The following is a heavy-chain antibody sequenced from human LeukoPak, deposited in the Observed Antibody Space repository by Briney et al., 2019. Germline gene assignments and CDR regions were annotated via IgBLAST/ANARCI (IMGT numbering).Heavy chain of an antibody. V-gene: IGHV1-18*01. J-gene: IGHJ6*02. D-gene: IGHD5-18*01. CDR2: ISGYNGNT. CDR1: GYTFTSYG. CDR3: ARAYSYGSDYYYGMDV. Sequence: AASVKVSCKASGYTFTSYGISWVRQAPGQGLEWMGWISGYNGNTKYAHKVQGRVTMTTDTSTGTAYKELRSLRSDDTAVYYCARAYSYGSDYYYGMDVWGQGTTVTVSS.